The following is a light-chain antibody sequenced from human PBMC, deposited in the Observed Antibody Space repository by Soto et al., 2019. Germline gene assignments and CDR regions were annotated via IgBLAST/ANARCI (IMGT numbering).Light chain of an antibody. V-gene: IGLV2-14*01. CDR3: SSYTSSNTLV. Sequence: QSVLTQPASVYGSPGQSITISCTGTSSDVGAYNYVSWYQQHPGKAPKLMIFGVSDRPSGVSNRFSGSKSGNTASLTISGLQAEDEADYYCSSYTSSNTLVFGGGTKLTVL. J-gene: IGLJ2*01. CDR2: GVS. CDR1: SSDVGAYNY.